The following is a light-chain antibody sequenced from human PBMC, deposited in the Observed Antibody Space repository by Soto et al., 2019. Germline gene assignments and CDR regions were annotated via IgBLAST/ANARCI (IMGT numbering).Light chain of an antibody. CDR3: QHYNSYSEA. J-gene: IGKJ1*01. V-gene: IGKV1-5*03. CDR1: QSISRL. CDR2: KAS. Sequence: IHLTRSPSTLSLSLGDRVTITYLAIQSISRLFALYQQKPVEAPKLLIYKASTLKSGVPSRFSGSGSGTEFTLTISSLQPDDFATYYCQHYNSYSEAFGQGTKVDIK.